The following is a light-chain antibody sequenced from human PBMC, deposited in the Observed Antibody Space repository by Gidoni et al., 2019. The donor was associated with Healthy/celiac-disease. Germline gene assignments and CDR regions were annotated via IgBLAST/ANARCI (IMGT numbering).Light chain of an antibody. J-gene: IGLJ3*02. CDR2: GNS. V-gene: IGLV1-40*01. Sequence: QSVLTPPPSVSGAPGPGVTISCTGGRSNIGAGYDVPWYQQLPGTAPKLLIYGNSNRPSGVPDRFSGSKSGTSASLAITGLQAEDEADYYCQSYDSSLSGWVFGGGTKLTVL. CDR1: RSNIGAGYD. CDR3: QSYDSSLSGWV.